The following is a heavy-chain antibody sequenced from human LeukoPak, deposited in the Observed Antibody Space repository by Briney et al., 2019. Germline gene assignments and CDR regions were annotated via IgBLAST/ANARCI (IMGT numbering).Heavy chain of an antibody. CDR1: GFTFSSYW. D-gene: IGHD2-15*01. V-gene: IGHV3-7*01. CDR2: MKQDGSEE. J-gene: IGHJ4*02. CDR3: ARASRNCSGGSCYYFDY. Sequence: GGSLRLSCAASGFTFSSYWMSWVRQAPGKGLEWVANMKQDGSEEYYVDSVKGRFTISRDNAKNSLYLQMNSLRAEDTAVYYCARASRNCSGGSCYYFDYWGQGTLVTVSS.